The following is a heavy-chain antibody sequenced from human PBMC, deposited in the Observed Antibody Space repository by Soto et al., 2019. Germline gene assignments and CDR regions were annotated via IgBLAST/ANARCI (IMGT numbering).Heavy chain of an antibody. CDR3: AHTWGLPFDY. CDR1: GFSLSTTGVG. V-gene: IGHV2-5*02. D-gene: IGHD3-16*01. CDR2: IYWDDDK. Sequence: QITLKESGPTLVKPTQTLTLTCTYSGFSLSTTGVGVGWIRQPPGKALEWLGIIYWDDDKRYSPSLKSRLTLTSDISKSQVVLTMTNMGPVDTATYFCAHTWGLPFDYWGPGNLVIVSS. J-gene: IGHJ4*02.